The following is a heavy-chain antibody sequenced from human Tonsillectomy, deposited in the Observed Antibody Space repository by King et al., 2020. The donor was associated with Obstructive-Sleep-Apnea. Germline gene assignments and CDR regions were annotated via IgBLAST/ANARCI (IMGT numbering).Heavy chain of an antibody. V-gene: IGHV4-38-2*02. D-gene: IGHD3-9*01. J-gene: IGHJ4*02. CDR3: ARVDDILTGYYGY. Sequence: VQLQESGPGLVKPSETLSLTCTVSSFSISSGFYWGWIRQPPGKGLEWIGSIYHSGSTYYNSSLKSRVTISVDTSKNQFSLKLSSVTAADTAVYYCARVDDILTGYYGYWGQGTLVTVSS. CDR2: IYHSGST. CDR1: SFSISSGFY.